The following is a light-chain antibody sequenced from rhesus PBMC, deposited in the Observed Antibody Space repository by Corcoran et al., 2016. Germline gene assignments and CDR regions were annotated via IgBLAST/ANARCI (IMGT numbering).Light chain of an antibody. CDR1: ENVNNY. CDR3: QHGYGTPLS. Sequence: DIQMTQSPSSLSASVGDRVTITCRASENVNNYSNWYQQKPGKAPKLLVYKAFTLQSGGPSRFSGSGSGTDYTFTIGTLQPADVATYYCQHGYGTPLSFGGGTKVGIK. CDR2: KAF. J-gene: IGKJ4*01. V-gene: IGKV1-74*01.